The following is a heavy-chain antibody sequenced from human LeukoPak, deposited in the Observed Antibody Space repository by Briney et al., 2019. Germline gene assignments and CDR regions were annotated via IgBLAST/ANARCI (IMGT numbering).Heavy chain of an antibody. CDR2: ISSSGSTI. V-gene: IGHV3-48*03. CDR3: AELGITMIGGV. Sequence: GGSLRPSCAASGFTFSSYEMNWVRQAPGKGLEWVSYISSSGSTIYHADSVKGRFTISRDNAKNSLYLQMSSLRAEDTAVYYCAELGITMIGGVWGKGTTVTISS. CDR1: GFTFSSYE. D-gene: IGHD3-10*02. J-gene: IGHJ6*04.